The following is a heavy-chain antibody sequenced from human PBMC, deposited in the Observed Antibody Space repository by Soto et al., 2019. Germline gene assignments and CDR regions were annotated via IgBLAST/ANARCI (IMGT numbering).Heavy chain of an antibody. J-gene: IGHJ3*01. CDR1: GGSITSGGFS. Sequence: QVQLKESGSGLMKPAQTLSLTCAVSGGSITSGGFSWSWIRQPPGKGLEWIGYVHHTGNTDYHPSLGSRVTISLDRSRNLFSLNLTSVTAADTATYYCAKECGGTCLDAFDVWGPGTTVIVSS. V-gene: IGHV4-30-2*01. CDR3: AKECGGTCLDAFDV. CDR2: VHHTGNT. D-gene: IGHD2-15*01.